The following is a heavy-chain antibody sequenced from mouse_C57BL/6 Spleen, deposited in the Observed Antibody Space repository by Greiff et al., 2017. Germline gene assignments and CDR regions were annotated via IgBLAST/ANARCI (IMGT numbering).Heavy chain of an antibody. CDR3: AGASRSWDFDV. J-gene: IGHJ1*03. CDR1: GFSLTSYG. Sequence: QVQLQQSGPGLVQPSQSLSITCTASGFSLTSYGVHWVRQSPGKGLEWLGVIWSGGSTAYNAAFISSLTISKDSTKGQGFFRMNSLEADDTAIDCGAGASRSWDFDVWGTGTTVTVSS. V-gene: IGHV2-2*01. CDR2: IWSGGST.